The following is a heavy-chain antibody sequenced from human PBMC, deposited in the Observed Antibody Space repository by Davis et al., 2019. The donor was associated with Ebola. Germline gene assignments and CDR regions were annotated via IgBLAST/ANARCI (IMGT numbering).Heavy chain of an antibody. J-gene: IGHJ5*02. CDR2: IWYDGSNK. V-gene: IGHV3-30*02. CDR3: AKVETGT. Sequence: GESLKISCAASGFTFSSYAMSWVRQAPGKGLEWVAVIWYDGSNKYYADSVKGRFTISRDNSKNTLYLQMNSLRAEDTAVYYCAKVETGTWGQGTLVTVSS. D-gene: IGHD7-27*01. CDR1: GFTFSSYA.